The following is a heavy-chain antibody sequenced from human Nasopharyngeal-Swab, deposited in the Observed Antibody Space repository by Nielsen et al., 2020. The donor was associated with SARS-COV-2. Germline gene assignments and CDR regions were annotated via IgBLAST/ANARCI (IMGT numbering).Heavy chain of an antibody. Sequence: ARQAPGQGFGGMGWINPNSGGTNYAQKFQGWVTMTRDTSISTAYMELSRLRSDDTAVYYCARGRTSLHYGGNPELDYWGQGTLVTVSS. CDR3: ARGRTSLHYGGNPELDY. CDR2: INPNSGGT. V-gene: IGHV1-2*04. J-gene: IGHJ4*02. D-gene: IGHD4-23*01.